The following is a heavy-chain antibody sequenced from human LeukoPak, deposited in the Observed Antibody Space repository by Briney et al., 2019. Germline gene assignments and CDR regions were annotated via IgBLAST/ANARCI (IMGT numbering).Heavy chain of an antibody. V-gene: IGHV3-9*01. J-gene: IGHJ5*02. D-gene: IGHD3-22*01. CDR2: ISWNGGTI. CDR3: ARDFISMTNWFDP. Sequence: GRSLRLSCAASGFTFHDYAMHWVRQAPGKGLEWVSGISWNGGTIDYADSVKGRFTISRDNAKNSLYLQMNSLRAEDTAVYYCARDFISMTNWFDPWGQGTLVTVSS. CDR1: GFTFHDYA.